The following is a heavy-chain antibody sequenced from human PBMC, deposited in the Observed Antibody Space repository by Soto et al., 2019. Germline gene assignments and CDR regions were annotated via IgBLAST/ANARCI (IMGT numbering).Heavy chain of an antibody. J-gene: IGHJ4*02. CDR3: ARSSPHSGYYAPCDY. D-gene: IGHD3-22*01. CDR1: GGSVNTGGYY. Sequence: SETLSLTCSVSGGSVNTGGYYWSWVRQHPGKGLECIGRIYYSGGTYYNPSLKSRVTISVDTSKNQFSLKLSSVTAADTAVYYCARSSPHSGYYAPCDYWGQGTLVTVSS. V-gene: IGHV4-39*01. CDR2: IYYSGGT.